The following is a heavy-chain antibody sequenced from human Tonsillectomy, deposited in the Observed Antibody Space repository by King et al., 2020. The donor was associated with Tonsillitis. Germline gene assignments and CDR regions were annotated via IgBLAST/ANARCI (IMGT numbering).Heavy chain of an antibody. D-gene: IGHD3-10*01. J-gene: IGHJ3*02. Sequence: VQLVESGGGLVQPGGSLRLSCAASGFTFSSYAMIWVRQAPGKGLEWVAAISGSGGNKYYADSVKGRFNISRDNSKNTLFLQLNSLGAGDTAVYYCAKIWVRGVRGDAFDIWGQGTMVTVSS. V-gene: IGHV3-23*04. CDR2: ISGSGGNK. CDR1: GFTFSSYA. CDR3: AKIWVRGVRGDAFDI.